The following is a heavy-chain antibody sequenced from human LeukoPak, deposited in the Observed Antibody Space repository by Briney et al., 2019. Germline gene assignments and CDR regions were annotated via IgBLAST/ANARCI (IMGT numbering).Heavy chain of an antibody. D-gene: IGHD3-10*01. CDR3: ARTYYGSGSNNWFDP. Sequence: GRSLRLSCAASGFTFSDYYMSWIRQAPGKGLEWVSYISSSGSTIYYADSVKGRFTISRDNAKNSLYLQMNSLRAEDTAVYYCARTYYGSGSNNWFDPWGQGTLVTVSS. V-gene: IGHV3-11*01. CDR2: ISSSGSTI. J-gene: IGHJ5*02. CDR1: GFTFSDYY.